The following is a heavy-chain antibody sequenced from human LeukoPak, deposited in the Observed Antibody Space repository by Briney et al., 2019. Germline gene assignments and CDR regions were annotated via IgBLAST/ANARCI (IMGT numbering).Heavy chain of an antibody. J-gene: IGHJ6*02. CDR3: ARDRPPHYYGMDV. V-gene: IGHV1-46*01. CDR1: GYTFTSYY. CDR2: INPSGGST. Sequence: ASVKVSCKGSGYTFTSYYMHWVRQAPGQGLEWMGIINPSGGSTSYAQKFQGRVTMTRDTSTSTVYMELSSLRSEDTAVYYCARDRPPHYYGMDVWGQGTTVTVSS.